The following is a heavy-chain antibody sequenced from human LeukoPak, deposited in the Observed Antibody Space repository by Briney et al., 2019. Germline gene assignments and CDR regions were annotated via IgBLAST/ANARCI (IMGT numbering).Heavy chain of an antibody. CDR1: GFIFSDYY. Sequence: GGSLRLSCAASGFIFSDYYMSWIRQAPGKGLEWLSDISSSGSPIYYADSVKGRFTISRGNAKNSLYLQMNSLTADDTAVYYCARSFSPFDLWGQGTMVTVSS. J-gene: IGHJ3*01. V-gene: IGHV3-11*01. CDR2: ISSSGSPI. CDR3: ARSFSPFDL. D-gene: IGHD3-3*01.